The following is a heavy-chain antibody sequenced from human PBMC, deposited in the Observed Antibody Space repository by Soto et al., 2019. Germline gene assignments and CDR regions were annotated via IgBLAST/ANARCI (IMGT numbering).Heavy chain of an antibody. J-gene: IGHJ6*02. CDR3: ARSALVLVYYYYGLDV. D-gene: IGHD5-18*01. CDR1: ESTFSSYG. CDR2: ISYDGSEK. V-gene: IGHV3-30*03. Sequence: SLRLSCAASESTFSSYGIHWVRQAPGKGLEWVAVISYDGSEKYYADSVKGRFSISRDNSKNTVDLQMNSLRPEDTAVYYCARSALVLVYYYYGLDVWGQGTEVTVSS.